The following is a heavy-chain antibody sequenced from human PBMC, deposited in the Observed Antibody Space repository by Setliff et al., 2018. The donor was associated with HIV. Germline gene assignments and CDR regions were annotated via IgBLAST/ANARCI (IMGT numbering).Heavy chain of an antibody. Sequence: GASVKVSCKTSGYTFKSYDINWVRKAPGQRPEWMARINAGNGNREYSPKFQGRVTITADTSASTMYMELSSLRSEDTAVYYCARVGNNWLQFFDHWGQGTLVTVSS. CDR1: GYTFKSYD. CDR3: ARVGNNWLQFFDH. V-gene: IGHV1-3*01. D-gene: IGHD5-12*01. CDR2: INAGNGNR. J-gene: IGHJ4*02.